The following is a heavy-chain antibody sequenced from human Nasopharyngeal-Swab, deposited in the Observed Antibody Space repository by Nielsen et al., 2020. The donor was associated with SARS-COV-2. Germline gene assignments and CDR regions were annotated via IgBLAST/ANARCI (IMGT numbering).Heavy chain of an antibody. D-gene: IGHD4-17*01. CDR2: TYYRSKWYN. J-gene: IGHJ6*03. Sequence: SQTLSLTCSISGDRVPSSSASWNWIRQSPSRGLEWLGRTYYRSKWYNDYAVSVKSRITINPDTSKNQFSLHLNPVTPEDTAVYYCARARGAYGDYYYYYYTDVWGKGTTVTVSS. CDR1: GDRVPSSSAS. V-gene: IGHV6-1*01. CDR3: ARARGAYGDYYYYYYTDV.